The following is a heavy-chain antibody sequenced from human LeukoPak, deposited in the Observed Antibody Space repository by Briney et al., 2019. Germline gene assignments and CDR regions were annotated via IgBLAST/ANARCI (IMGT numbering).Heavy chain of an antibody. CDR1: GFTFSSYA. V-gene: IGHV3-23*01. Sequence: GGSLRLSCAASGFTFSSYAMSWVRQAPGKGLEWVSAISGSGGSTYYADSVKGRFTISRDNSKNTLYLQMNSLRAENTAVYYCAKVRSRRFYHDAESLDYWGQGTLVTVSS. J-gene: IGHJ4*02. CDR2: ISGSGGST. CDR3: AKVRSRRFYHDAESLDY. D-gene: IGHD1-1*01.